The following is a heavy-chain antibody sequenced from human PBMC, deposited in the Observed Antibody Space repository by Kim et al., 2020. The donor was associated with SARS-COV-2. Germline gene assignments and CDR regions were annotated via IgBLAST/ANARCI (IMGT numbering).Heavy chain of an antibody. CDR2: IYSGGST. V-gene: IGHV3-53*01. J-gene: IGHJ6*02. CDR3: ARVGLRERYGMDV. CDR1: GFTVSSNY. Sequence: GGSLRLSCAASGFTVSSNYMSWVRQAPGKGLEWVSVIYSGGSTDYADSVKGRFTISRDNSKNTLYLQMNSVRAEDTAVYYCARVGLRERYGMDVWGQGTT. D-gene: IGHD3-3*01.